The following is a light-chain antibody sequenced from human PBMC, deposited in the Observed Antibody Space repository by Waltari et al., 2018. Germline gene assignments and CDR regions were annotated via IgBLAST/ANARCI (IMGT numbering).Light chain of an antibody. CDR3: CSYAGGSTFVV. Sequence: QSALTQPASVSGSPGQSITISCTGTSSDVGSYNLFSWYQQHPGKAPKLMIYEGSKRPSGVSNRFSGSKSGNTASLTISGLQAEDEADYYCCSYAGGSTFVVFGGGTKLTVL. CDR1: SSDVGSYNL. CDR2: EGS. J-gene: IGLJ2*01. V-gene: IGLV2-23*03.